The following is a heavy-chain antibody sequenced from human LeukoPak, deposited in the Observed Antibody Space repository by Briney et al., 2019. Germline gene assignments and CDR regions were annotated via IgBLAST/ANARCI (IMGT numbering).Heavy chain of an antibody. Sequence: PGGSLRLSCAASGFTFSNYAMSWVRQAPGKGLEWVSAISGSGGDTYYADSVKGRFTISRDNSKNTLYLHMNSLRAEDTAVYYCAKRYNTLTSYYSHRDYWGQGTLVTVSP. CDR3: AKRYNTLTSYYSHRDY. CDR2: ISGSGGDT. J-gene: IGHJ4*02. CDR1: GFTFSNYA. D-gene: IGHD3-9*01. V-gene: IGHV3-23*01.